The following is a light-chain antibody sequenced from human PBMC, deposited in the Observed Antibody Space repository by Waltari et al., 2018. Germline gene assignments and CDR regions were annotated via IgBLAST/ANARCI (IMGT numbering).Light chain of an antibody. CDR2: WAS. V-gene: IGKV4-1*01. J-gene: IGKJ3*01. Sequence: DIVMTQSPDSLAVSLGARATINCKSSQGVLYSSNNKNYLAWYQQKPGQPPKLLIYWASTRESGVPDRFSGSGSGTDFTLTISSLQAEDVAVYYCQQYYSTPPFTFGPGTKVDIK. CDR1: QGVLYSSNNKNY. CDR3: QQYYSTPPFT.